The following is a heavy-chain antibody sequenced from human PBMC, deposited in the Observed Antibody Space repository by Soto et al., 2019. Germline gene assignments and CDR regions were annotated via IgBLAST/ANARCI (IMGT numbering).Heavy chain of an antibody. CDR2: IWSDGSNK. D-gene: IGHD1-26*01. J-gene: IGHJ4*02. CDR3: ARDGTIVGTTMFDF. CDR1: GFTFSSYG. V-gene: IGHV3-33*01. Sequence: PGGSLRLSCAASGFTFSSYGMHWVRQAPGKGLEWVAVIWSDGSNKYYADSVKGRFTLSRDNSKNTLFLQMNSLRAEDTAVYFCARDGTIVGTTMFDFSGQGTLVTVS.